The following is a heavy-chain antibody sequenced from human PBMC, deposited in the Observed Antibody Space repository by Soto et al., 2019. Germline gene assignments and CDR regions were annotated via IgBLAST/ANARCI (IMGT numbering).Heavy chain of an antibody. Sequence: QVQLVESGGDVVQPGRSLRLSCAASGFTFNNYGMHWVRQAPGKGLERVAIISDDGTKKNYADSVKGRFTISRDNSKNTLYLQMNSLTPEDTAVYFCGKGGLGGGNCFFLVNWGQGTLVTVSS. CDR1: GFTFNNYG. D-gene: IGHD2-15*01. CDR3: GKGGLGGGNCFFLVN. J-gene: IGHJ4*02. V-gene: IGHV3-30*18. CDR2: ISDDGTKK.